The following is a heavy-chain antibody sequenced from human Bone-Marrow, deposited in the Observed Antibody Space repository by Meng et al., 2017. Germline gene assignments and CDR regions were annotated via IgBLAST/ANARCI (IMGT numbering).Heavy chain of an antibody. D-gene: IGHD4-17*01. CDR3: ARDRNDYGSHYFDY. V-gene: IGHV4-31*03. CDR1: GGSISSGGYY. CDR2: IYHSGST. Sequence: QVQLQESGPGLVKPSQTLSLTCTVSGGSISSGGYYWSWIRQHPGKGLEWTGYIYHSGSTYYNPSLKSRVTISVDTSKNQFSLKLSSVTAADTAVYYCARDRNDYGSHYFDYWGQGTLVTVSS. J-gene: IGHJ4*02.